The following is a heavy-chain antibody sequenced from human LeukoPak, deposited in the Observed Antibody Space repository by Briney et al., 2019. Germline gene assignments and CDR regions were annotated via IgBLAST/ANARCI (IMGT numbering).Heavy chain of an antibody. CDR3: ASHYYDSSGYYYFDY. V-gene: IGHV4-34*01. CDR2: INHSGST. CDR1: GGSFSGYY. D-gene: IGHD3-22*01. J-gene: IGHJ4*02. Sequence: SETLSLTCAVYGGSFSGYYWSWIRQPPGKGLEWIGEINHSGSTNYNPSLKSRVTISVDTSKNQFSLKLCSVTAADTAVYYCASHYYDSSGYYYFDYWGQGTLVTVSS.